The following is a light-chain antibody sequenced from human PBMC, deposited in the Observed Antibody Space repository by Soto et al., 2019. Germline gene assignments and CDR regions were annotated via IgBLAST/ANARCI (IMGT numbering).Light chain of an antibody. CDR3: KSYTSTATVV. CDR1: TSDVGGFNY. J-gene: IGLJ2*01. CDR2: EVS. Sequence: QSALTQPASVSGSPGQSITIFCTGTTSDVGGFNYVSWYQHHPGKAPKLMIYEVSNRPSGVSNRFSGSKSGETASLTISGLQAEDEAHYYCKSYTSTATVVFGGGTKVTVL. V-gene: IGLV2-14*01.